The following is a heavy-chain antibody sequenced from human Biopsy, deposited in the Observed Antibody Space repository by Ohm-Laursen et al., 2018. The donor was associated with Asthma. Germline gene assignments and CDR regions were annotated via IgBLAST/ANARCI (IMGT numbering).Heavy chain of an antibody. CDR1: GYSLTDLS. D-gene: IGHD4-17*01. V-gene: IGHV1-24*01. CDR3: ASDFPKDYVRYNFQF. Sequence: SVKVSCKISGYSLTDLSMHWVRQAPGQGLEWMGGHDHEEGGTVNARRFQGRVTMTEDTSTDTAYMEMSRLSSDDTAVYYCASDFPKDYVRYNFQFWGQGTLVTVSS. CDR2: HDHEEGGT. J-gene: IGHJ4*02.